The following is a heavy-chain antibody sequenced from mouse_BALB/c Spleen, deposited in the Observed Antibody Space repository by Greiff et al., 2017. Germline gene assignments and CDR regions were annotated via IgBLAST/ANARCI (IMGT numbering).Heavy chain of an antibody. CDR2: IYPGNSDT. Sequence: EVQLQQSGTVLARPGASVKMSCKASGYTFTSYWMHWVKQRPGQGLEWIGAIYPGNSDTSYNQKFKGKAKLNAVTSTSTAYMELSSLTNEDSAVYYCTRYYGSSPAWFAYWGQGTLVTVSA. J-gene: IGHJ3*01. CDR1: GYTFTSYW. D-gene: IGHD1-1*01. CDR3: TRYYGSSPAWFAY. V-gene: IGHV1-5*01.